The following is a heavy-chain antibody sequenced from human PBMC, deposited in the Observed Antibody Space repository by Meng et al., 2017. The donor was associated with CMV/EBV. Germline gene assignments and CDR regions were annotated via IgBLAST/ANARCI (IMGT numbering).Heavy chain of an antibody. V-gene: IGHV3-30*04. D-gene: IGHD6-19*01. J-gene: IGHJ4*02. Sequence: GGSLRLSCAASGFTFSSYAMHWVRQAPGKGLEWVAVISYDGSNKYYADSVKGRFSISRDNSKNTLYLQMNSLRAEDTAVYYCARDRKAVAGTSGSFDYWGQGTLVTVSS. CDR3: ARDRKAVAGTSGSFDY. CDR2: ISYDGSNK. CDR1: GFTFSSYA.